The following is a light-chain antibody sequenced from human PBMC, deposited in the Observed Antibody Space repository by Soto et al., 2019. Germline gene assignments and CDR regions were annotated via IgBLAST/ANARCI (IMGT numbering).Light chain of an antibody. Sequence: EIVMTQSPATLSVSPGERATLSCRASQSVFTNFAWYQHKPGQAPSLRIYGVSTSTTGVPVRFSGSGSGTEFTLTISSPQSEDCAVYYCQQYNTWPLTFGGGTKVEIK. V-gene: IGKV3-15*01. CDR1: QSVFTN. J-gene: IGKJ4*01. CDR2: GVS. CDR3: QQYNTWPLT.